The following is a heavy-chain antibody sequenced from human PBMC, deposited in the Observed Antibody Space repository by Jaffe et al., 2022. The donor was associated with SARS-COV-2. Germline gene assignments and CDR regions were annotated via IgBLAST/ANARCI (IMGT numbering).Heavy chain of an antibody. Sequence: EVQLVESGGGLVKPGGSLRLSCAASGFTFSNAWMSWVRQAPGKGLEWVGRIKSKTDGGTTDYAAPVKGRFTISRDDSKNTLYLQMNSLKTEDTAVYYCTTDSSHCTNGVCYYYYYYGMDVWGQGTTVTVSS. J-gene: IGHJ6*02. CDR3: TTDSSHCTNGVCYYYYYYGMDV. CDR2: IKSKTDGGTT. CDR1: GFTFSNAW. D-gene: IGHD2-8*01. V-gene: IGHV3-15*01.